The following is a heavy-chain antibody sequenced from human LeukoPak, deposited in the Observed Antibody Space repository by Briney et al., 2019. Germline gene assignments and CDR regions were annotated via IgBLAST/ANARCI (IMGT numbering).Heavy chain of an antibody. J-gene: IGHJ4*02. CDR3: ARGLYPLTIFIGY. D-gene: IGHD3-3*01. Sequence: PSETLSLTCTVSGGSISSSSFYWGWIRQPPGKGLEWIGSIYYRGSTNYNPSLKSRVTISVDTSKNQFSLKLSSVTAADTAVYYCARGLYPLTIFIGYWGQGTLVTVSS. V-gene: IGHV4-39*07. CDR2: IYYRGST. CDR1: GGSISSSSFY.